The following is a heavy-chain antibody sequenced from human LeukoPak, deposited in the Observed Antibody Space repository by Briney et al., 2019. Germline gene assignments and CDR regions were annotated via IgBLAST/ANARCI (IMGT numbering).Heavy chain of an antibody. CDR3: GGPNPLLERPSAMDV. CDR1: GLTFSSYS. CDR2: VTASGTAM. J-gene: IGHJ6*02. D-gene: IGHD3-3*01. V-gene: IGHV3-48*02. Sequence: HPGGSLRLSCAASGLTFSSYSMNWVRQAPGKGLEWVSHVTASGTAMFYADSVKGRFTISRDNAKNSLYLQMNSLRDEDTAVYYCGGPNPLLERPSAMDVWGQGTTVTVSS.